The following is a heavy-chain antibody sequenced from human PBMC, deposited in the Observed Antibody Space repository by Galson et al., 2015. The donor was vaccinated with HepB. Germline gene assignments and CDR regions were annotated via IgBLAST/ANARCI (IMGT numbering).Heavy chain of an antibody. CDR3: ARERALYSSSWYVFRGSDWYFDL. CDR1: GYTFTSYG. Sequence: SVKVSCKASGYTFTSYGISWVRQAPGQGLEWMGWISAYNGNTNYAQKLQGRVTMTTDTSTSTAYMELRSLRSDDTAVYYCARERALYSSSWYVFRGSDWYFDLWGRGTLVTVSS. V-gene: IGHV1-18*01. CDR2: ISAYNGNT. J-gene: IGHJ2*01. D-gene: IGHD6-13*01.